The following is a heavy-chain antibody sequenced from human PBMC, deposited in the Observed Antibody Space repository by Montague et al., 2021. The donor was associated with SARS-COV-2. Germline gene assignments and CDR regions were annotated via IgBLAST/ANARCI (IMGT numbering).Heavy chain of an antibody. V-gene: IGHV4-34*01. CDR2: RMHSGST. CDR3: ARGTKRVFTYDYDSSGYASDY. Sequence: SETLSLTCAFYGGALCRYYWGRIGQPPGKGPVWTGERMHSGSTKYNPSLKSRVTISVDTSKNQFSLKLSSVTVADTAVYYCARGTKRVFTYDYDSSGYASDYWGQGTLVTVSS. D-gene: IGHD3-22*01. J-gene: IGHJ4*02. CDR1: GGALCRYY.